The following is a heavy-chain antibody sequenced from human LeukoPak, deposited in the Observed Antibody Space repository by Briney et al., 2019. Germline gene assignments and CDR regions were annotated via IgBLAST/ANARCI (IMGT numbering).Heavy chain of an antibody. CDR2: IYHSGST. D-gene: IGHD6-13*01. J-gene: IGHJ5*02. CDR3: AGSLGIAAAGTEVAEP. V-gene: IGHV4-4*02. Sequence: PSETLSLTCAVSGGSISSSNWWSWVRQPPGKGLEWIGEIYHSGSTNYNPSLKSRVTISVDKSKNQFSLKLSSVTAADTAVYYCAGSLGIAAAGTEVAEPWGQGTLVTVSS. CDR1: GGSISSSNW.